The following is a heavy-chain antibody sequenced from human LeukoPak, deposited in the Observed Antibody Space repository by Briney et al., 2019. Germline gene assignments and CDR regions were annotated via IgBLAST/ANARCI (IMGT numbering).Heavy chain of an antibody. Sequence: GGSLRLSCAASGFTFSSYGMHWVRQAPGKGLEWVAVISYDGSNIYYADSVKGRFTISRDNSKNTLYLQMNSLRAEDTAVYYCAKDLGPRMYYFDYWGQGTLVTVSS. CDR2: ISYDGSNI. CDR1: GFTFSSYG. J-gene: IGHJ4*02. CDR3: AKDLGPRMYYFDY. V-gene: IGHV3-30*18.